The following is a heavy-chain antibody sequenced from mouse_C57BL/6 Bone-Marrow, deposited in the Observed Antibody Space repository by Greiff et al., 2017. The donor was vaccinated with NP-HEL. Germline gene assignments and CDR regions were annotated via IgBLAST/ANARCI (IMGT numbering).Heavy chain of an antibody. CDR3: AREGYYYGSSWDWYFDV. CDR1: GYTFTGYW. J-gene: IGHJ1*03. D-gene: IGHD1-1*01. Sequence: VQLQQSGAELMKPGASVKLSCKATGYTFTGYWIEWVKQRPGHGLEWIGEILPGSGSTNYNEKFKGKATFTADTSSNTAYMQLSSLTTEDSAIYYCAREGYYYGSSWDWYFDVWGTGTTVTVSS. V-gene: IGHV1-9*01. CDR2: ILPGSGST.